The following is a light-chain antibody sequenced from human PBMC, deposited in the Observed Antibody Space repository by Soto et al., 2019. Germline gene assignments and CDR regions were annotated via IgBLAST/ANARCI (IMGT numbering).Light chain of an antibody. CDR1: SSDVGGYNY. J-gene: IGLJ1*01. CDR2: EVS. Sequence: QSVLTQPPSASGSPGQSVTISCTGTSSDVGGYNYVSWYQQNPGKAPKLMIYEVSKRPSGVPDRFSGSKSDNTASLTVSGLQAEDEADYSSSSYAGSNNYVSRPGNELTVL. CDR3: SSYAGSNNYV. V-gene: IGLV2-8*01.